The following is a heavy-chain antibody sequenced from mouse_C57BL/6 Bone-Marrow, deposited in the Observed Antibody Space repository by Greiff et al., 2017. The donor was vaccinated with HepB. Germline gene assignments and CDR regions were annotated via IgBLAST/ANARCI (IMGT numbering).Heavy chain of an antibody. V-gene: IGHV1-66*01. Sequence: QVQLKESGPELVKPGASVKISCKASGYSFTSYYIHWVKQRPGQGLEWIGWIYPGSGNTKYNEKFKGKATLTADTSSSTAYMQLSSLTSEDSAVYYCARVDEVGPYGEAMDYWGQGTSGTVSS. CDR3: ARVDEVGPYGEAMDY. CDR1: GYSFTSYY. J-gene: IGHJ4*01. D-gene: IGHD1-1*01. CDR2: IYPGSGNT.